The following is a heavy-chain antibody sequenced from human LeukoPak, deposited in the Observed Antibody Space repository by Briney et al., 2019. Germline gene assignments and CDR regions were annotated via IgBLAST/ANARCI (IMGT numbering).Heavy chain of an antibody. J-gene: IGHJ4*02. CDR1: GGSFSGYY. D-gene: IGHD3-10*01. CDR3: GRGPLYFYGSGSYYFHPFDY. Sequence: SETLSLTCAVYGGSFSGYYWSWIRQPPGKGLEWIGEINHSGSTNYNPSLKSRVTISVDTSKNQFSLKLSSVTAADTALYYFGRGPLYFYGSGSYYFHPFDYWGQGTPVTVSP. V-gene: IGHV4-34*01. CDR2: INHSGST.